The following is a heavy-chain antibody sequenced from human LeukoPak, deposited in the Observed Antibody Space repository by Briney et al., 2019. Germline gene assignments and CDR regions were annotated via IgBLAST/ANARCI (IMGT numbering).Heavy chain of an antibody. Sequence: LSLTCAVYGGSFSGYYWSWIRQPPGKGLEWVSYISSSGSTIYYADSVKGRFTISRDNAKNSLYLQMNSLRAEDTAVYYCAREARPYDYVWGSLDYWGQGTLVTVSS. CDR1: GGSFSGYY. J-gene: IGHJ4*02. D-gene: IGHD3-16*01. CDR3: AREARPYDYVWGSLDY. V-gene: IGHV3-11*04. CDR2: ISSSGSTI.